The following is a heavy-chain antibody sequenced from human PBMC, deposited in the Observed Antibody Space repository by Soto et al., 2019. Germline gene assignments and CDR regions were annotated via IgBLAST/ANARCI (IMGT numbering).Heavy chain of an antibody. CDR1: GYSFLNYW. J-gene: IGHJ6*02. CDR3: ARHAYDFWSGHPNPRYYYGMDV. V-gene: IGHV5-10-1*04. Sequence: PGESLKISCKGSGYSFLNYWISWVRQMPGKGLEWMGRIDPSDSYTNYSPSLQGQVTISVDKSISTAYLQWSSLKATDTAMYYCARHAYDFWSGHPNPRYYYGMDVWGQGTTVTVSS. D-gene: IGHD3-3*01. CDR2: IDPSDSYT.